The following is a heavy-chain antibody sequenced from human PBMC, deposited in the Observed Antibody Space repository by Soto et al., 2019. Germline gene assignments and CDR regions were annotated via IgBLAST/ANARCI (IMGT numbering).Heavy chain of an antibody. D-gene: IGHD6-19*01. CDR2: INPSGGST. V-gene: IGHV1-46*01. CDR1: GYSFTTYQ. CDR3: ARGDSNGWHFDS. Sequence: GXSVKVSCKASGYSFTTYQRHWVRQALGQGLEWMGTINPSGGSTSYAQRFQGRVTMTRDTSTSTVYVDLNSLRSEDTALYYCARGDSNGWHFDSWGQGTLVTVSS. J-gene: IGHJ4*02.